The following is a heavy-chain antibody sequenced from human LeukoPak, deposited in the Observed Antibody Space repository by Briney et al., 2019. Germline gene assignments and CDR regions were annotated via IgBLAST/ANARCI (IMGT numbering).Heavy chain of an antibody. J-gene: IGHJ6*02. D-gene: IGHD1-26*01. V-gene: IGHV1-2*06. CDR1: GYTFTGYY. Sequence: ASVTVSCKASGYTFTGYYMHWVRQAPGQGLEWMGRINPNSGGTNYAQKFQGRVTMTRDTSISTAYMELSRLRSDDTAVYYCARPLGATKDYYYGMDVWGQGTTVTVSS. CDR3: ARPLGATKDYYYGMDV. CDR2: INPNSGGT.